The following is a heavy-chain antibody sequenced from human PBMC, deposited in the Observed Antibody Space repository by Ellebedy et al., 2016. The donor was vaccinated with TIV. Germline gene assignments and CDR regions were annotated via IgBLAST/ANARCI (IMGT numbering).Heavy chain of an antibody. CDR1: GGSISSSSYY. V-gene: IGHV4-39*07. Sequence: SETLSLTXTVSGGSISSSSYYWGWIRQPPGKGLEWIGNIYYSGSTYYNPSLKSRVTISVDTSKNQFSLKLSSVTAADTAVYYCATSVAVPGTIGRWGQGTLVTVSS. J-gene: IGHJ4*02. CDR2: IYYSGST. CDR3: ATSVAVPGTIGR. D-gene: IGHD2-2*01.